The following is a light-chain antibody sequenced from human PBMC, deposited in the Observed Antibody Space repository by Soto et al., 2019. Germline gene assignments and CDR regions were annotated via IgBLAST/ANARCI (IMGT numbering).Light chain of an antibody. CDR1: NIGSKS. CDR2: DDS. J-gene: IGLJ1*01. Sequence: SYELTQPPSVSVAPGQTASITCGGSNIGSKSVQWYRQKPGQATLLVVNDDSDRPSGIPERFSGSNSGNTATLTISRVEAGDEADYYCQVWDNTNDHPVYVFGNGTKVTVL. CDR3: QVWDNTNDHPVYV. V-gene: IGLV3-21*02.